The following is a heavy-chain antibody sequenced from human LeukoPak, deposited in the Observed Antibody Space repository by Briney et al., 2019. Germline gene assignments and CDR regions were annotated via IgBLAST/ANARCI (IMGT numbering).Heavy chain of an antibody. Sequence: PGRSLRLSCAASGFTFSSYAMHWVRQAPGKGLEWVAVISYDGSNKYYADSVKGRITISRDNSKNTLYLQMNSLRAEDTAVYYCARLPRLRYFDWLLKSDAFDIWGQGTMVTVSS. CDR2: ISYDGSNK. CDR1: GFTFSSYA. CDR3: ARLPRLRYFDWLLKSDAFDI. J-gene: IGHJ3*02. V-gene: IGHV3-30*04. D-gene: IGHD3-9*01.